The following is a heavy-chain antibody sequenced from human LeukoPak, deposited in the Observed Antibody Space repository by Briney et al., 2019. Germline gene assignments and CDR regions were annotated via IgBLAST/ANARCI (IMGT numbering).Heavy chain of an antibody. Sequence: SETLSLTCAVYGGSFRGYYWSRIRQPPGKGLEWIGEINHSGSTNYNPSLKSRVTISVDTSKNQFSLKLSSVTAADTAVYYCARWGWLQSVFDYWGQGTLVTVSS. CDR3: ARWGWLQSVFDY. CDR2: INHSGST. V-gene: IGHV4-34*01. D-gene: IGHD5-24*01. J-gene: IGHJ4*02. CDR1: GGSFRGYY.